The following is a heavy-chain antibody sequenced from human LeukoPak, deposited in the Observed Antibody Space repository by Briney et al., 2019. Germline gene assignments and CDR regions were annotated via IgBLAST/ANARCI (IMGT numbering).Heavy chain of an antibody. CDR2: ISWNSGSI. Sequence: PGRSLRLSCAASGFTFDDYAMHWVRHAPGKGLEWVSGISWNSGSIGYADSVKGRFTISRDNAKNSLYLQMNSLRAEDTALYYCAKGRAAAGIHWGQGTLVTVSS. J-gene: IGHJ4*02. CDR1: GFTFDDYA. D-gene: IGHD6-13*01. CDR3: AKGRAAAGIH. V-gene: IGHV3-9*01.